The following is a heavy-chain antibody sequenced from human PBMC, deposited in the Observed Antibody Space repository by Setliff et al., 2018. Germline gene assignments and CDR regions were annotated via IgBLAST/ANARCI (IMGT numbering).Heavy chain of an antibody. J-gene: IGHJ4*02. Sequence: PSETLSLTCTVSSGSINSYYWSWVRQSPGKGLEWIGFVHFGGDTNYNPSLKSRVTMSPDTSNHQFSLNLRSATAADTAVYFCARQPSSGAYYNPRPYYFDSWGQGTLVTVSS. V-gene: IGHV4-59*01. CDR3: ARQPSSGAYYNPRPYYFDS. CDR1: SGSINSYY. D-gene: IGHD3-10*01. CDR2: VHFGGDT.